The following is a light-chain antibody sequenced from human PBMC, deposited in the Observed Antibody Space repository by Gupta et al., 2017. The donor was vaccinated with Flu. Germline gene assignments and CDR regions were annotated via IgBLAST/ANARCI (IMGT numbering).Light chain of an antibody. J-gene: IGKJ3*01. CDR2: AAY. CDR3: QRYNDWPPLLT. CDR1: QSVSNN. V-gene: IGKV3-15*01. Sequence: IVKPQSPVQLTVSPGQRATLSCRASQSVSNNLAWYQHKPGQATMLLIYAAYAWATGIPARFSCSGSGTGFTLTLNTRQSEDFAVYYCQRYNDWPPLLTFGPGTTVDFK.